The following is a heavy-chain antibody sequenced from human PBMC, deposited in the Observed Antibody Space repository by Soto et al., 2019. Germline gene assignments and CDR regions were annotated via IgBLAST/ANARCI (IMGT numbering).Heavy chain of an antibody. CDR2: INHSGST. CDR1: GGSFSGYY. D-gene: IGHD3-16*02. CDR3: ARAKYDYVWGSYRPAFDY. J-gene: IGHJ4*02. Sequence: NPSETLSLTCAVYGGSFSGYYWSWIRQPPGKGLEWIGEINHSGSTNYNPSLKSRVTISVDTSKNQFSLKLSSVTAADTAVYYCARAKYDYVWGSYRPAFDYWGQGTLVTVSS. V-gene: IGHV4-34*01.